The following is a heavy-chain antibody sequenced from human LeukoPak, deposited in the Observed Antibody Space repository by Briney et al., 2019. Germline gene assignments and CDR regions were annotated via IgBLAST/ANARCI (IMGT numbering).Heavy chain of an antibody. J-gene: IGHJ4*02. V-gene: IGHV3-21*01. CDR1: GLPLWIYN. CDR2: ISTTSRYI. D-gene: IGHD1-26*01. Sequence: GGPLTLLCTPCGLPLWIYNMLCLPQATEKALEGVTYISTTSRYIYCADLVKGRFTISRDNAKYSLYLQMSSLRAEDSAVYYCARDGRSGSYEDSSYSDYWGQGTLVTVSS. CDR3: ARDGRSGSYEDSSYSDY.